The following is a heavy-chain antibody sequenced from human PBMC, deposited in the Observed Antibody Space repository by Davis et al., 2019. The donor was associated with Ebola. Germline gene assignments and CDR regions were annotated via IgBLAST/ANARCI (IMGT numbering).Heavy chain of an antibody. Sequence: GESLKISCAASGFTFSSYAMSWVRQAPGKGLEWVSAISSSGGSTYSADSVKGRFTISRDNSKNTLYLQMNSLRAEDTAVYYCAKGGPGCSGGSCYSHNYYYGMDVWGQGTTVTVSS. CDR3: AKGGPGCSGGSCYSHNYYYGMDV. J-gene: IGHJ6*02. CDR2: ISSSGGST. D-gene: IGHD2-15*01. V-gene: IGHV3-23*01. CDR1: GFTFSSYA.